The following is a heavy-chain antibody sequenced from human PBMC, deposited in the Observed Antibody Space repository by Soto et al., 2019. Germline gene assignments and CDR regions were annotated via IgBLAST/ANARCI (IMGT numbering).Heavy chain of an antibody. J-gene: IGHJ6*02. CDR3: ARDHCTSSGCYEHYYHGMDV. CDR2: INPSGGST. Sequence: VASVKVSCKASGYTFTSYYMHWVRQAPGQGLEWMGIINPSGGSTSYAQKFQGRVTMTRDTSLSTAYMELRRLTSDDTAVYYCARDHCTSSGCYEHYYHGMDVWGQGTTVTVSS. D-gene: IGHD2-2*01. CDR1: GYTFTSYY. V-gene: IGHV1-46*01.